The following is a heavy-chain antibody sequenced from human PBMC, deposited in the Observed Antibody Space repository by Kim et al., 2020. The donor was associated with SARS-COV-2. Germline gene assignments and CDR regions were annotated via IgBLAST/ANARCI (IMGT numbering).Heavy chain of an antibody. D-gene: IGHD5-12*01. V-gene: IGHV4-34*01. J-gene: IGHJ4*02. Sequence: NYNPSLKSRVTISVDTSKNQFSLKLSSVTAADTAVYYCARGVSGYDYNGYWGQGTLVTVSS. CDR3: ARGVSGYDYNGY.